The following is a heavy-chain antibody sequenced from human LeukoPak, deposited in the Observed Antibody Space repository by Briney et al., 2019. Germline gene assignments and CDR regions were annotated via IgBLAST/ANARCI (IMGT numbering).Heavy chain of an antibody. CDR1: GGSISSYY. J-gene: IGHJ5*02. D-gene: IGHD6-19*01. V-gene: IGHV4-59*01. CDR2: IYYSGST. Sequence: SETLSLTCTVSGGSISSYYWSWIRQPPGKGLEWIGYIYYSGSTNYNPSLKSRVTISVDTSKNQFSLKLSSVTAADTAVYYCARTFIGSGWYFWFDPWGQRTLVTVSS. CDR3: ARTFIGSGWYFWFDP.